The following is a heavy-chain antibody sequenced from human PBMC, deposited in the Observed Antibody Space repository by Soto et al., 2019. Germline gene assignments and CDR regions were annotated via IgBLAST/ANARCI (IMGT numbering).Heavy chain of an antibody. D-gene: IGHD5-12*01. V-gene: IGHV4-38-2*01. Sequence: SETLSLTCVVSDYSISSNNYWGWIRQPPGKGLECIGSIHHSGSTYYSPSLNSRVTVSLDTSKNQFPLKLSSVNAADTAVYYCARMSVEMATTYYFDSWGQGALVTVSS. CDR3: ARMSVEMATTYYFDS. CDR2: IHHSGST. CDR1: DYSISSNNY. J-gene: IGHJ4*02.